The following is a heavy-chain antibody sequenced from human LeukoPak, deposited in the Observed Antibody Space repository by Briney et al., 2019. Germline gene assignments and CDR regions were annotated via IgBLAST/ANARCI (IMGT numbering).Heavy chain of an antibody. D-gene: IGHD1-26*01. CDR1: GYTFTSYG. Sequence: ASVKVSCKAYGYTFTSYGISWVRQAPGQGLEWMGWISAYNGNTNYAQKLQGRVTMTTDTSTSTAYMELRSLRSDDTAVYYCAAPSGSYNYYYGMDVWGQGTTVTVSS. CDR2: ISAYNGNT. J-gene: IGHJ6*02. CDR3: AAPSGSYNYYYGMDV. V-gene: IGHV1-18*01.